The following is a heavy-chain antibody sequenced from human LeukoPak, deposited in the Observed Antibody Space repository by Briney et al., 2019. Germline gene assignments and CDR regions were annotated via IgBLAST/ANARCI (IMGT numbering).Heavy chain of an antibody. D-gene: IGHD6-13*01. CDR3: ARDHRPRAAAAGTISDY. CDR1: GYTFTGYY. Sequence: ASVKVSCKASGYTFTGYYMHWVRQAPRQGLEWMGRINPNSGGTNYAQKFQGRVTMTRDTSISTAYMELSRLRSDDTAVYYCARDHRPRAAAAGTISDYWGQGTLVTVSS. V-gene: IGHV1-2*06. CDR2: INPNSGGT. J-gene: IGHJ4*02.